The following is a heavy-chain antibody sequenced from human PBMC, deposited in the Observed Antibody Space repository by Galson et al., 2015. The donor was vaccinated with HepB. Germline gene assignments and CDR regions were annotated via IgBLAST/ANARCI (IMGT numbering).Heavy chain of an antibody. V-gene: IGHV7-4-1*02. D-gene: IGHD3-10*01. CDR1: GYTFTNFG. CDR2: INTNTGNP. Sequence: SVKVSCKASGYTFTNFGMNWVRQAPRQGLEWMGWINTNTGNPTYAQGFTGRFVFSLDTSVNTAYLQISGLKAEDTAVYYCAKDLGSGSGPNGVWFDPWGQGTLVTVSS. CDR3: AKDLGSGSGPNGVWFDP. J-gene: IGHJ5*02.